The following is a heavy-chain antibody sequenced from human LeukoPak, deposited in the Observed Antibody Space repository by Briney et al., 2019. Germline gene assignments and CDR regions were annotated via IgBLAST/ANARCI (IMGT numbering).Heavy chain of an antibody. CDR3: ARVSGSGSYYNVNAFDL. D-gene: IGHD3-10*01. V-gene: IGHV4-4*07. Sequence: SETLSLTCTVSGGSISSYYWSWIRQPAGKGLEWIGRIYTSGSTNYNPSLKSRVTMSVDTSKNQFSLKLSSVTAADTAVYYCARVSGSGSYYNVNAFDLWGQGTMVTVSS. CDR2: IYTSGST. CDR1: GGSISSYY. J-gene: IGHJ3*01.